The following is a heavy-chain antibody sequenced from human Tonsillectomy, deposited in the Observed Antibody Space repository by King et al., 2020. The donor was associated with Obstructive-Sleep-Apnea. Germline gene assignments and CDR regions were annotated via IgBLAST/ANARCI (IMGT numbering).Heavy chain of an antibody. J-gene: IGHJ6*02. CDR1: GYTFTGYY. CDR2: INPNSGGT. Sequence: VQLVESGAEVKKPGASVKVSCKASGYTFTGYYMHWVRQAPGQGLEWMGWINPNSGGTNYAQKFQGRVTMTRDTSISTAYMELSRLRSDDTAVYYCARGGVGAAPGSYYYYGMDVWGQGTTVTVSS. D-gene: IGHD1-26*01. CDR3: ARGGVGAAPGSYYYYGMDV. V-gene: IGHV1-2*02.